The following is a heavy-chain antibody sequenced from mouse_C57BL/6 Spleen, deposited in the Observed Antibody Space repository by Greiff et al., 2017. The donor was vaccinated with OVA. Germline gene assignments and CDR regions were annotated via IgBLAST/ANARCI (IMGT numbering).Heavy chain of an antibody. V-gene: IGHV1-26*01. CDR2: INPNNGGT. CDR3: ARQSYDYALSD. CDR1: GYTFTDYY. Sequence: EVQLQQSGPELVKPGASVKISCKASGYTFTDYYMNWVKQSHGKSLEWIGAINPNNGGTSYNQKFKGKATLTVDKSSSTDYMELRSLTSEDSAVNYCARQSYDYALSDWGQGTTLTVSS. J-gene: IGHJ2*01. D-gene: IGHD2-4*01.